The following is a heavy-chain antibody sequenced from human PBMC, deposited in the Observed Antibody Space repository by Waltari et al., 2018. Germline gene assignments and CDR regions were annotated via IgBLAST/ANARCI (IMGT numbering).Heavy chain of an antibody. D-gene: IGHD3-10*01. V-gene: IGHV1-2*06. CDR2: INPNSGGT. J-gene: IGHJ4*02. CDR1: GYTFTGYY. CDR3: ARNSRVGDYYGSGSYSH. Sequence: QVQLVQSGAEVKKPGASVKVSCKASGYTFTGYYMHWVRQAPGQGLEWMGRINPNSGGTNYAQKFQGRVTMTRDTSISTAYMELSRLRSDDTAVYYCARNSRVGDYYGSGSYSHWGQGTLVTVSS.